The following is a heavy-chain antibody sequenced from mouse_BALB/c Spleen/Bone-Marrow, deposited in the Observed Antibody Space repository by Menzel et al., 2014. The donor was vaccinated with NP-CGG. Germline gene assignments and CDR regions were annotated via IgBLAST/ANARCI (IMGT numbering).Heavy chain of an antibody. D-gene: IGHD1-1*01. CDR2: INPSNGRT. CDR3: ARRYYGSSYLLDY. J-gene: IGHJ2*01. CDR1: GYTFTSYW. Sequence: VKLQESGAELVKPGASVKLSCKASGYTFTSYWMHWVKQRPGQGLDWIGEINPSNGRTNYNEKFRSKATLTVDKSSSTAYMQLSSLTSEDSAVYYCARRYYGSSYLLDYWGQGTTLTASS. V-gene: IGHV1S81*02.